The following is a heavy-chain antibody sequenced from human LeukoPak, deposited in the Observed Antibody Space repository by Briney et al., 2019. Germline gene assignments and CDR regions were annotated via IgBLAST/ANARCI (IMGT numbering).Heavy chain of an antibody. CDR2: ISGSRGST. CDR3: AKAHAHLAAAGG. Sequence: GGSLRLSCAASGFIFSSYAMSWVRQAPGKGLEGVSCISGSRGSTYYADSVKGRFTISRDNSKNTLYLQMNNLRAEDTAVYYCAKAHAHLAAAGGWGQGTLVTVSS. D-gene: IGHD6-13*01. CDR1: GFIFSSYA. J-gene: IGHJ4*02. V-gene: IGHV3-23*01.